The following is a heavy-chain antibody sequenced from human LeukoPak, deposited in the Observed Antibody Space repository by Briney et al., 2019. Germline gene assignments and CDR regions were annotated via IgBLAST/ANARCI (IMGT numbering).Heavy chain of an antibody. CDR3: ARECAWELLGVTYNWFDP. V-gene: IGHV3-74*01. J-gene: IGHJ5*02. Sequence: GGSLRLSCAASAFTFSSYWMHWVRQAPGKGLVWVSRVNSDGSSTNYADSVKGRFTISRDNAKNTLYLQMNSLRAEDTAVYYCARECAWELLGVTYNWFDPWGQGTLVTVSS. CDR2: VNSDGSST. D-gene: IGHD1-26*01. CDR1: AFTFSSYW.